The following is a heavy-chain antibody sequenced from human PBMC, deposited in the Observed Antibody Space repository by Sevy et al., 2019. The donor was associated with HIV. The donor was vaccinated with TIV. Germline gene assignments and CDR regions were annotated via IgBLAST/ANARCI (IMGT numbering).Heavy chain of an antibody. V-gene: IGHV3-15*01. D-gene: IGHD6-19*01. CDR3: AKLRPHYSSGWLRDLDY. J-gene: IGHJ4*02. Sequence: GGSLRLSCAASGFTFSNAWMSWVRQAPGKGLEWVGRIKSKTEGATRDFAAPVKGRLLISRDDSRNTVYLQMNSLKTEDTAVYYCAKLRPHYSSGWLRDLDYWGQGTLVTVSS. CDR2: IKSKTEGATR. CDR1: GFTFSNAW.